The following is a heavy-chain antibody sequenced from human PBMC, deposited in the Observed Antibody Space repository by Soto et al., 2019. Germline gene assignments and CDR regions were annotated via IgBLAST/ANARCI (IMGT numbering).Heavy chain of an antibody. Sequence: EVQLLESGGGLVQPGGSLRLSCAASGFTFISYAMSWVRQAPGKGLEWGLALSGSGDSTYYADSVKGRFTISRDNYKNTQYLQMNILRAEDTAVYYCAKRTVGWYFDLWGRCTLVTVSS. D-gene: IGHD4-17*01. J-gene: IGHJ2*01. CDR1: GFTFISYA. V-gene: IGHV3-23*01. CDR3: AKRTVGWYFDL. CDR2: LSGSGDST.